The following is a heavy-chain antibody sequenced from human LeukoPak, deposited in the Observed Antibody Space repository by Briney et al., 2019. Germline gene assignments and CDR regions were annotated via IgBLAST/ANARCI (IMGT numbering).Heavy chain of an antibody. CDR3: ARALPGINNWNEFDY. CDR1: GYSFISYW. CDR2: IYPGDSET. D-gene: IGHD1-20*01. Sequence: GESLRISCKASGYSFISYWIGWVRQMPGKGLEWMGIIYPGDSETRYSPSFQGQISISVDKSISTAYLQWSSLKASDTAMYYCARALPGINNWNEFDYWGQGTRVTVSS. J-gene: IGHJ4*02. V-gene: IGHV5-51*01.